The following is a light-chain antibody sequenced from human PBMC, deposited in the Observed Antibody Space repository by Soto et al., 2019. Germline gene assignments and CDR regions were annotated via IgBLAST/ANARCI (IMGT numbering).Light chain of an antibody. CDR2: DAS. J-gene: IGKJ3*01. Sequence: EIVLTQSPATLSLSPGERATLSCRASQSVSSYLAWYQQKPGQAPRLLIYDASNSATGIPARFSGSGSGTDFTLTISSLEPEDFAVYYCKQRSNWPPAVNFGPGTKVDIK. CDR3: KQRSNWPPAVN. CDR1: QSVSSY. V-gene: IGKV3-11*01.